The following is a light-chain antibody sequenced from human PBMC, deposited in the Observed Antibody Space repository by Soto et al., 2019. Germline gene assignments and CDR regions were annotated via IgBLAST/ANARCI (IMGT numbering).Light chain of an antibody. CDR3: QQYYSPPRT. CDR1: QVIDNY. V-gene: IGKV1-27*01. CDR2: AAS. Sequence: DIQMTQSPSSLSASVGDRVTIACRASQVIDNYLAWYQQKPGKAPTLLIYAASALASGGPSRFSGSQTGTDFTLTISSLQAEDVAVYYCQQYYSPPRTFGQGTKVDIK. J-gene: IGKJ1*01.